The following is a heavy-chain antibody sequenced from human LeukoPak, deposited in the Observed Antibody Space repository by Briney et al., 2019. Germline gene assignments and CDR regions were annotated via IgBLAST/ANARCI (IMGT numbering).Heavy chain of an antibody. J-gene: IGHJ4*02. D-gene: IGHD6-13*01. CDR3: ARHMGGYSSSWYDY. CDR1: GGSISSYY. V-gene: IGHV4-59*08. CDR2: IYYSGST. Sequence: SETLSVTCTVSGGSISSYYWSWIRQPPGKGLEWIGYIYYSGSTNYNPSLKSRVTISVDTSKNQFSLKLSSVTAADTAVYYCARHMGGYSSSWYDYWGQGTLVTVSS.